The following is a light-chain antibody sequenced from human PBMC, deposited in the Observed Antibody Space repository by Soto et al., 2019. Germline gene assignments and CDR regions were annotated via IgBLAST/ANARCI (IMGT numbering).Light chain of an antibody. J-gene: IGKJ2*01. CDR2: KAS. Sequence: DIQMTQFPSTLSASIGDRVTITCRASQTISSWLAWYQQKPGKAPKLLIYKASSLEIEVPSRFSGSGSRTDFTLTISSLQPDDFATYYCQQYDSYPYTFGQGTRLEIK. V-gene: IGKV1-5*03. CDR1: QTISSW. CDR3: QQYDSYPYT.